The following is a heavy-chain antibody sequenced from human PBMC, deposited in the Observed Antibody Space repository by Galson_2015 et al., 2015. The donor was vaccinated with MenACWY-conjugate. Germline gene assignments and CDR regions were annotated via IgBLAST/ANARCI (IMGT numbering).Heavy chain of an antibody. D-gene: IGHD3-3*01. CDR2: IYSGGST. V-gene: IGHV3-66*01. CDR1: GFTVSSNY. Sequence: SLRLSCAASGFTVSSNYMSWVRQAPGKGLEWVSVIYSGGSTYYADSVKGRFTISRDNSKNTLYLQMNSLRAEDTAVYYCARGLGAHVTIFGGENGMDVWGQGTTVTVSS. CDR3: ARGLGAHVTIFGGENGMDV. J-gene: IGHJ6*02.